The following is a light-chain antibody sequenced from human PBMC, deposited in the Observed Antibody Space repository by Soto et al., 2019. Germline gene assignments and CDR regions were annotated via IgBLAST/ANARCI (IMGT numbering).Light chain of an antibody. CDR1: QGINSW. V-gene: IGKV1-12*01. CDR3: QRPISFACT. CDR2: AAS. Sequence: DIQMTQSPSSVSAAVGDRVTITCRASQGINSWLAWYQQKPGKAPKLLVYAASSLQSGVPSRFSGSGSETDFTLTISRLQPEDFATNYCQRPISFACTFGPGTTVDI. J-gene: IGKJ3*01.